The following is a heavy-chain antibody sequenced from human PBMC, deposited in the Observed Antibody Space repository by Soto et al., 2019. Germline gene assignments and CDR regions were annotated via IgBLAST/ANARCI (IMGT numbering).Heavy chain of an antibody. V-gene: IGHV3-23*01. Sequence: EVQLLESGGGLVQPGGSLRLSCAAPGFTFSSYAMSWVRQAPGKGLEWVSSISGSGGSTYYADSVKGRFTISRDNSKNTLYLQMNSLRAEDTAVYYCAKVDDWRYYFDYWGQGTLVTVSS. CDR1: GFTFSSYA. D-gene: IGHD3-3*01. CDR3: AKVDDWRYYFDY. J-gene: IGHJ4*02. CDR2: ISGSGGST.